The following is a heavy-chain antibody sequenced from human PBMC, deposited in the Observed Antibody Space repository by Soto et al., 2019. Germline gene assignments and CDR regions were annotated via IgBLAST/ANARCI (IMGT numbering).Heavy chain of an antibody. CDR1: GGSISSYY. CDR3: ARGGVITRSPHAFDI. Sequence: SETLSLTCTVSGGSISSYYWSWIRQPPGKGLEWIGYIYYSGSTNYNPSLKSRVTISVDTSKNQFSLKLSSVTAADTAVYYCARGGVITRSPHAFDIWGQGTMVTVSS. J-gene: IGHJ3*02. D-gene: IGHD1-20*01. V-gene: IGHV4-59*01. CDR2: IYYSGST.